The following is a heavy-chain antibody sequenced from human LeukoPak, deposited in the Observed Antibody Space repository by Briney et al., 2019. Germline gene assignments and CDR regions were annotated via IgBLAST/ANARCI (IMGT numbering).Heavy chain of an antibody. J-gene: IGHJ3*02. Sequence: GGSLRLSRAASGFTFSSYEMNWVRQAPGKGLEWGSYISPSGSSKYYADSVKGRFTISRDNAKNSLYLQMNNLRPEDTAVYYCARGGHCSDVICYSYNAFDIWGQGTMVTVSS. D-gene: IGHD2-15*01. CDR3: ARGGHCSDVICYSYNAFDI. CDR1: GFTFSSYE. CDR2: ISPSGSSK. V-gene: IGHV3-48*03.